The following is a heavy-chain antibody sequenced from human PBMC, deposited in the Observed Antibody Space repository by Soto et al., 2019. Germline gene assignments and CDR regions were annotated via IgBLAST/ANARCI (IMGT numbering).Heavy chain of an antibody. CDR2: ISPHSGGP. CDR1: GYTFTGYY. D-gene: IGHD7-27*01. V-gene: IGHV1-2*02. J-gene: IGHJ4*02. Sequence: QVRLVQSGAEVKKPGASVRVSCKASGYTFTGYYIHWVRQAPGQGLEWMGSISPHSGGPNHAQRFQGRVTMTRDTSMTTVYMEMSGLTSDDTAIYYCAREEQTGATYYLDYWGQGTLVTVSS. CDR3: AREEQTGATYYLDY.